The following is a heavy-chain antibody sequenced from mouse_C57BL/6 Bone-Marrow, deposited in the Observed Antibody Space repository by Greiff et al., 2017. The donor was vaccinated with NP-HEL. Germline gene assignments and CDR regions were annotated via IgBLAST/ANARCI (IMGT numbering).Heavy chain of an antibody. CDR1: GYTFTSYG. CDR3: ARGGRGYAMDY. Sequence: VQRVESGAELARPGASVKLSCKASGYTFTSYGISWVKQRTGQGLEWIGEIYPRSGNTYYNEKFKGKATLTADKSSSTAYMELRSLTSEDSAVYFCARGGRGYAMDYWGQGTSVTVSS. V-gene: IGHV1-81*01. CDR2: IYPRSGNT. D-gene: IGHD3-3*01. J-gene: IGHJ4*01.